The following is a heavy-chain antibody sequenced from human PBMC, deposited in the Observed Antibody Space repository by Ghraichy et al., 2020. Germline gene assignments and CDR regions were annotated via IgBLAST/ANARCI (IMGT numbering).Heavy chain of an antibody. D-gene: IGHD6-19*01. CDR1: GFSLSSFA. CDR2: LSYDRSNK. CDR3: AKDTRAVAGHWFDL. J-gene: IGHJ5*02. Sequence: GGSLRLSCAASGFSLSSFAMHWVRQAPGKGLEWVAILSYDRSNKYYPDSVRGRFAISRDNSKNILYLQMNSLRPEDTAVYYCAKDTRAVAGHWFDLWGQGNLVNVSS. V-gene: IGHV3-30*09.